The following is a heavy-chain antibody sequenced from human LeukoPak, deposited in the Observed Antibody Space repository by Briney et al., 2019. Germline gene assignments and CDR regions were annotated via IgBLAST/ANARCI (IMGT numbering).Heavy chain of an antibody. CDR3: ARHCSSTSWFDY. V-gene: IGHV3-23*01. Sequence: HPGGSLRLSCAASGFTFSSYAMSWVRQAPGKGLEWVSAISGSGGSTYYADSVKGRFTISRDNSKNTLYLQMNSLRAEDTAVYYCARHCSSTSWFDYWGQGTLVTVSS. CDR1: GFTFSSYA. J-gene: IGHJ4*02. CDR2: ISGSGGST. D-gene: IGHD2-2*01.